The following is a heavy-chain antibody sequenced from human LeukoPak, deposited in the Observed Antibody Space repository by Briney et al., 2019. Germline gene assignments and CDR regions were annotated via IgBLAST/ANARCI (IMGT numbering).Heavy chain of an antibody. CDR3: ARDTATVFYYCMDV. CDR1: GGSISSYY. D-gene: IGHD4-17*01. V-gene: IGHV4-59*01. CDR2: IYYSGST. J-gene: IGHJ6*03. Sequence: PSETLSLTCTVSGGSISSYYWSWIRQPPGKGLEWIGYIYYSGSTNYNPSLKSRVTISVDTSKNQFSLKLSSVTAADTAVYYCARDTATVFYYCMDVWGKGTTVTVSS.